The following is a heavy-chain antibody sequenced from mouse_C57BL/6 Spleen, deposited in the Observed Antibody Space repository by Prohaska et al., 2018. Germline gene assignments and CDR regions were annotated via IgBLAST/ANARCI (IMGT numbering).Heavy chain of an antibody. CDR1: GYTFTSYW. CDR2: IHPNSGST. CDR3: AREGLRGAMDY. J-gene: IGHJ4*01. Sequence: QVQLQQPGAELVQPGASVKLSCKASGYTFTSYWMHWVKQRPGQGLEWIGMIHPNSGSTNYNEKFKSKDTLTVDKSSSTAYMQRSSLTSEDSAVYYCAREGLRGAMDYWGQGTSVTVSS. D-gene: IGHD2-4*01. V-gene: IGHV1-64*01.